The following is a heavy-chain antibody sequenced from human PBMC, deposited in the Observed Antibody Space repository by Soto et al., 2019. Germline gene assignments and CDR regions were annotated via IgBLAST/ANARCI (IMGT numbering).Heavy chain of an antibody. CDR2: IWYDGSNK. CDR3: ARADCTGAYCYSWPFNYGVDV. V-gene: IGHV3-33*08. CDR1: GFTFNTYG. Sequence: QVQLVESGGGVVQPGGSLRLSCTTSGFTFNTYGMHWVRQAPGKGLEGVAIIWYDGSNKYYADSVKGRFTISRDNSKNTLYLQMNSLRAEDTALYYCARADCTGAYCYSWPFNYGVDVWGQGTTVTVFS. D-gene: IGHD2-15*01. J-gene: IGHJ6*02.